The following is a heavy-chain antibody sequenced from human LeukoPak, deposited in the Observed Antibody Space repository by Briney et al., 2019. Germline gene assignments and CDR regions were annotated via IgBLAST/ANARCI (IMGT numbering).Heavy chain of an antibody. CDR2: IYYSGST. D-gene: IGHD1-26*01. CDR1: GGSISSSSYY. J-gene: IGHJ4*02. Sequence: TSETLSLTCTVSGGSISSSSYYWGWIRQPPGKGLEWIGSIYYSGSTYYNPSLKSRVTISVDTSKNQFSLKVTSVTAADTAVYYCARLVGATDTLDYWGQGTLVTVSS. CDR3: ARLVGATDTLDY. V-gene: IGHV4-39*07.